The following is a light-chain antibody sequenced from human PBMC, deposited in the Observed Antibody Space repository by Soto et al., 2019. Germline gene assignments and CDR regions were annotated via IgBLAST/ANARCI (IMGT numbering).Light chain of an antibody. Sequence: QSVLTQPPSVSGSPGQSVAISCTGTSSDVGNSNGVSWYQQAPGTAPKLMIYDVTNRPSGVPNRFSGSKSGNTASLTISGLQAEDEADYYCSSYTSSSTLLYVFGTGTKVTVL. CDR3: SSYTSSSTLLYV. V-gene: IGLV2-18*02. CDR2: DVT. CDR1: SSDVGNSNG. J-gene: IGLJ1*01.